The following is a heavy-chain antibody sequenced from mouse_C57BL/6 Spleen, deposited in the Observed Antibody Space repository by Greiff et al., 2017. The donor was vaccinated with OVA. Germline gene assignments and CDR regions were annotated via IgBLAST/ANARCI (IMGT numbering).Heavy chain of an antibody. J-gene: IGHJ1*03. V-gene: IGHV1-69*01. Sequence: QVQLQQPGAELVMPGASVKLSCKASGYTFTSYWMHWVKQRPGQGLEGIGEIDPSDSYTNYNQKFKGKSTLTVDKSSSTAYMQLSSLTSGDSAVYYCARSETGKRGYFDVWGTGTTVTVSS. CDR2: IDPSDSYT. D-gene: IGHD4-1*01. CDR1: GYTFTSYW. CDR3: ARSETGKRGYFDV.